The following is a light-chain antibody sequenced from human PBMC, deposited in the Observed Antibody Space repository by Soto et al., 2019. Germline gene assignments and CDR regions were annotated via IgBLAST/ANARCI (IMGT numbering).Light chain of an antibody. J-gene: IGKJ5*01. Sequence: EIVMTQSPATLSLSPGERATLSCSASQSVSSYLAWYQQKPGQAPRLLIYDASNRATGIPARFSGSGSGTDFTLTISSLEPEDFAVYYCQQRSNWPPITFGQGTRREIK. V-gene: IGKV3-11*01. CDR1: QSVSSY. CDR3: QQRSNWPPIT. CDR2: DAS.